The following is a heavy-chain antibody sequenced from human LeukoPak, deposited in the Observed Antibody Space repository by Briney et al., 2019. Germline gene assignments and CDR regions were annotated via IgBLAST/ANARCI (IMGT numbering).Heavy chain of an antibody. V-gene: IGHV3-30*02. J-gene: IGHJ3*02. CDR2: IRYDGSNK. Sequence: PGGSLRLSCAASGFTFSSYGMHWVRQAPGKGLEWVAFIRYDGSNKYYADSVKGRFTISRDNSKNTLYLQMNSLRAGDTAVYYCAKITGGSSNAFDIWGQGTMVTVSS. CDR1: GFTFSSYG. CDR3: AKITGGSSNAFDI. D-gene: IGHD1-14*01.